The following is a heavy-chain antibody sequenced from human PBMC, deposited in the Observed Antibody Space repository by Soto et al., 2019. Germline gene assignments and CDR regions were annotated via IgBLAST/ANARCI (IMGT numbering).Heavy chain of an antibody. CDR2: INGGNGNT. V-gene: IGHV1-3*01. D-gene: IGHD6-19*01. CDR3: AREGYSNGWYTPY. CDR1: GYTFTTYA. J-gene: IGHJ4*02. Sequence: ASVKVSCKASGYTFTTYAIHWVRQAPGQRLEWMGSINGGNGNTKYSQKFQGRVTITTDTSASTAYMELSSLRSEDTAMYYCAREGYSNGWYTPYWGQGTLVTVSS.